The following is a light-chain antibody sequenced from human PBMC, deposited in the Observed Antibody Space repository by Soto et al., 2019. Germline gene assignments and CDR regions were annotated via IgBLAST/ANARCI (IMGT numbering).Light chain of an antibody. Sequence: DIQMTQSPASLSASVGDRVTITCRASQSISTYLNWYQQKPGKAPKVLIYAASDLQSGVPARFSGGGSGTDFTLTISSLQPEDFATYYCQQSYSSLLTFGGGPKVEFK. CDR3: QQSYSSLLT. CDR2: AAS. CDR1: QSISTY. J-gene: IGKJ4*01. V-gene: IGKV1-39*01.